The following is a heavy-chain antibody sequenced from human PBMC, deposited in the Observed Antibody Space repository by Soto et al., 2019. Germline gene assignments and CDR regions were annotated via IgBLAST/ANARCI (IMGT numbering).Heavy chain of an antibody. D-gene: IGHD2-8*01. J-gene: IGHJ5*02. CDR2: IIPIFGTA. V-gene: IGHV1-69*13. CDR1: GGTFSSYA. CDR3: ASTRVYRGGGHWFDP. Sequence: ASVKVSCKASGGTFSSYAISWVRQAPGLGLEWMGGIIPIFGTANYAQKFQGRVTITADESTSTAYMELSSLRSEDTAVYYCASTRVYRGGGHWFDPWVQGTL.